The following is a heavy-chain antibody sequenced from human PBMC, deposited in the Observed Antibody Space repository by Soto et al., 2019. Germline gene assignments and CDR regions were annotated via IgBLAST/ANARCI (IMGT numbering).Heavy chain of an antibody. CDR3: ARDLGCSXTRCYSLIAFTLNWFDP. CDR2: ISAYNGNT. Sequence: ASVKVSCKASGYTFTSFGISWVRQAPGQRLEWMGWISAYNGNTNYAQKLQGRVTMTIDTSTSTAYMELRSLRSDDTAVYYCARDLGCSXTRCYSLIAFTLNWFDPWGQGTLVTVSS. CDR1: GYTFTSFG. D-gene: IGHD2-2*01. V-gene: IGHV1-18*01. J-gene: IGHJ5*02.